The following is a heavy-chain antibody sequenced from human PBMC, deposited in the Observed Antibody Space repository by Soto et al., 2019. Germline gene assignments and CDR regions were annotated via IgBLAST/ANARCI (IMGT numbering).Heavy chain of an antibody. J-gene: IGHJ5*02. CDR3: ARDSAPAARRVWFDP. CDR2: INPNSGGT. CDR1: GYGLSGDF. D-gene: IGHD2-2*01. Sequence: VLVKLARKGSGYGLSGDFRGWGRQDTGQGLEWMGWINPNSGGTNYAQKFQGWVTMTRDTSISTAYMELSRLRSDDTAVYYCARDSAPAARRVWFDPWGQGTLVTVSS. V-gene: IGHV1-2*04.